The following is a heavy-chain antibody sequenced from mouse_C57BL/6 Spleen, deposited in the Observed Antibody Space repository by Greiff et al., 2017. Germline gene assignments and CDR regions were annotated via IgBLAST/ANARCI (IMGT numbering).Heavy chain of an antibody. CDR1: GYSITSGYY. D-gene: IGHD2-1*01. CDR3: SRDLLRYFDG. V-gene: IGHV3-6*01. CDR2: ISYDGSN. Sequence: EVQLQQSGPGLVKPSQSLSLTCSVTGYSITSGYYWNWIRQFPGNKLEWMGYISYDGSNNYNPSLQNRNSITRDTSKNQFFLKFNSVTTEDTATYYCSRDLLRYFDGWSTGTTVTVCS. J-gene: IGHJ1*03.